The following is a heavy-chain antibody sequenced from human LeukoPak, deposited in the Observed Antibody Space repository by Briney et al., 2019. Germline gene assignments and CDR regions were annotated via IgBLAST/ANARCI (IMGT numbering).Heavy chain of an antibody. CDR1: GGTFSSYT. J-gene: IGHJ4*02. D-gene: IGHD3-10*01. V-gene: IGHV1-69*02. CDR2: IIPTLGIA. Sequence: ASVKVSCKASGGTFSSYTISWVRQAPGQGLEWMGRIIPTLGIANYAQKFQGRVTITADKSTSTAYMELSSLRSEDTAVYYCARYYYGSGKDYWGQGTLVTVSS. CDR3: ARYYYGSGKDY.